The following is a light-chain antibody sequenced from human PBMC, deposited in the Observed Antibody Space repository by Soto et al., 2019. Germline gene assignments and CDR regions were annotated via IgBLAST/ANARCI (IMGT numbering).Light chain of an antibody. CDR3: QQYGSSPIT. Sequence: ESVLTQSPGALSLSPGERATLSCRASQSVSSSYLTWYQQKPGQAPRLLIYGASSRATGIPDRLSGSGSGTDCPLTISRLEPDDFAVYYCQQYGSSPITFGQGTRLEIK. V-gene: IGKV3-20*01. CDR1: QSVSSSY. CDR2: GAS. J-gene: IGKJ5*01.